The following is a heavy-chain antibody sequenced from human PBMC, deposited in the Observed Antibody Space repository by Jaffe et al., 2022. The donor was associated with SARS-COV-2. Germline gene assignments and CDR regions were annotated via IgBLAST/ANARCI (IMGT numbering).Heavy chain of an antibody. V-gene: IGHV3-33*01. J-gene: IGHJ4*02. CDR2: IGHDGSYK. D-gene: IGHD3-9*01. Sequence: QVQLVESGGGVVQPGRSLRLSCAASGFTFSTYGMHWVRQAPGKGLEWVAIIGHDGSYKAYADSVKGRFTVSRDNSKNTLYLQVNSLGAEDTAVYYCARDFETGKYCDYWGQGTLVTVSS. CDR1: GFTFSTYG. CDR3: ARDFETGKYCDY.